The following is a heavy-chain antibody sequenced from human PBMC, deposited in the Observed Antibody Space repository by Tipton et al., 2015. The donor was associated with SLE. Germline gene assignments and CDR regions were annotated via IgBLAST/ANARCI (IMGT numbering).Heavy chain of an antibody. D-gene: IGHD2-21*01. CDR1: GGSISSYY. Sequence: LRLSCTVSGGSISSYYWSWIRQPPGKGLEWIGYIYYSGSTNYNPSLKSRVTISVDTSKNQFSLKLSSVTAADTAVYYCARGIDYWGQGTLVTVSS. CDR3: ARGIDY. J-gene: IGHJ4*02. CDR2: IYYSGST. V-gene: IGHV4-59*01.